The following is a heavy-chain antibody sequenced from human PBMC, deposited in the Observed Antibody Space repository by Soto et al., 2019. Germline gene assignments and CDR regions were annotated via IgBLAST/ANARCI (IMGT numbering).Heavy chain of an antibody. CDR2: IKQDGSEK. Sequence: GGSLRLSCADSGFTFSSYWMSWVRQAPGKGLEWVANIKQDGSEKYYVDSVKGRFTISRDNAKNSLYLQMNSLRAEDTAVYYCARAGRGCSSTSCHDAFDIWGQGTMVTVSS. V-gene: IGHV3-7*03. J-gene: IGHJ3*02. CDR3: ARAGRGCSSTSCHDAFDI. D-gene: IGHD2-2*01. CDR1: GFTFSSYW.